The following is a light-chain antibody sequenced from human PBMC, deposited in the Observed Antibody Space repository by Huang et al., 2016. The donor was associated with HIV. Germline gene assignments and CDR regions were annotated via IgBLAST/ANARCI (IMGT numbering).Light chain of an antibody. CDR1: QSISSSF. V-gene: IGKV3-20*01. CDR2: GAS. J-gene: IGKJ2*01. CDR3: HQYGTAPRT. Sequence: EIVLTQSPGTQSLSPGERATLSCRASQSISSSFLAGYQQKPGQAPRLLIYGASNRATGIPDRFSGSGSGTDFTLTISRLEAEDFAVYYCHQYGTAPRTFGQGTKLEIK.